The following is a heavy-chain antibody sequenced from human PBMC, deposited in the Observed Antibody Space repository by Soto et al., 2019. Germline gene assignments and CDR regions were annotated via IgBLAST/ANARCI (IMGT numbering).Heavy chain of an antibody. J-gene: IGHJ4*02. CDR1: GFTFSSYA. V-gene: IGHV3-23*01. CDR3: AKEGPSHYYDSSGYYFPYY. D-gene: IGHD3-22*01. Sequence: GGSLRLSCAASGFTFSSYAMSWVRQAPGKGLEWVSAISGSGGSTYYADSVKGRFTISRDNSKNTLYLQMNSLRAEDTAVYYCAKEGPSHYYDSSGYYFPYYWGQGTLVTVSS. CDR2: ISGSGGST.